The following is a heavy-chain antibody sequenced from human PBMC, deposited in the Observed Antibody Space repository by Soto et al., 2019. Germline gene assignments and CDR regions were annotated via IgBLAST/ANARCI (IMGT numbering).Heavy chain of an antibody. CDR1: GFTVSSNY. CDR3: AREVHWLSS. Sequence: GGSLRRACGASGFTVSSNYMSWVRQAPGKGLEWVSVIYSGGSTYYADSVKGRFTISRDNSKNTLYLQMNSLRAEDTAVYYCAREVHWLSSWGQGTLVTVSS. J-gene: IGHJ5*01. CDR2: IYSGGST. V-gene: IGHV3-66*01.